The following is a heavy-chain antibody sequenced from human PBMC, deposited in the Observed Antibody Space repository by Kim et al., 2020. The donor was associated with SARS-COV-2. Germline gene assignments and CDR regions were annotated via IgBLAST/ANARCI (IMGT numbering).Heavy chain of an antibody. Sequence: SETLSLTCAVDGESFSGYFWSWIRQAPEQGLEWIGEVNYSGSTTYSPSLKSRVTISVDTSKSHFSLTLTSVTAADTAVYYCARGTSRNFYRLRYFDYWG. J-gene: IGHJ4*01. CDR1: GESFSGYF. CDR2: VNYSGST. V-gene: IGHV4-34*01. D-gene: IGHD2-2*01. CDR3: ARGTSRNFYRLRYFDY.